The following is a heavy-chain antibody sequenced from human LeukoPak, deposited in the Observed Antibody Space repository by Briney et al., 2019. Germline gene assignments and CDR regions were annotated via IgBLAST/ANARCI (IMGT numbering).Heavy chain of an antibody. CDR3: ARTLLPGLKGAFDI. D-gene: IGHD3-22*01. CDR2: INTGGTT. CDR1: GDSLSSGTYY. J-gene: IGHJ3*02. Sequence: SETLSLPCSVLGDSLSSGTYYWGWLRQTADKRLEYIGQINTGGTTNYNPSLRGRVALSVDTSKNQISLNLGSVSAADTAVYYCARTLLPGLKGAFDIWGQGTMVTVSS. V-gene: IGHV4-61*09.